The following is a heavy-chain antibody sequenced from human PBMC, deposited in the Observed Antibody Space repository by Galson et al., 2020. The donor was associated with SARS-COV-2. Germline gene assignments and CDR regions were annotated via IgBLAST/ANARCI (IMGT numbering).Heavy chain of an antibody. CDR1: RFTFSRFS. CDR3: ATESLRNYCTGGSCYSYHFEY. CDR2: VSYDGATE. D-gene: IGHD2-15*01. V-gene: IGHV3-30*04. Sequence: GESLKISCAASRFTFSRFSMHWLRQVPGKGLEWVAVVSYDGATENYADSVKGRFTISRDNSKNTLYLQMNSLRVEDTAVYYCATESLRNYCTGGSCYSYHFEYWGQGTLVTVSS. J-gene: IGHJ4*02.